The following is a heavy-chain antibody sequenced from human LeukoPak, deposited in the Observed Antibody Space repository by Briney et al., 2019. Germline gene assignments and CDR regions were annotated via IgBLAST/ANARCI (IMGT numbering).Heavy chain of an antibody. CDR1: GFTFSSYA. CDR3: ARGGSYLSAFDI. J-gene: IGHJ3*02. CDR2: INNSGGRT. Sequence: GGSLRLSCAASGFTFSSYAMHWVRQAPGKGLEWVSAINNSGGRTYYADSVKGRFTISRDNSKNTLYLQMNSLRAEDTAVYYCARGGSYLSAFDIWGQGTMVTVSS. D-gene: IGHD1-26*01. V-gene: IGHV3-23*01.